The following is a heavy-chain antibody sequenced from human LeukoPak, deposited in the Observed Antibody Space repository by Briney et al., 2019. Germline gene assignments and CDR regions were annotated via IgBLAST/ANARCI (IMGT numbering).Heavy chain of an antibody. D-gene: IGHD6-19*01. CDR2: ISGSGGST. V-gene: IGHV3-23*01. Sequence: AGGSLRLSCAASGFTFSRYAMSWVRQAPGKGLEWVSAISGSGGSTYYADSVKGRFTISRDNSKNTLYLQMNSLRAEDTAVYYCAKDRSGYSSGWPSQYYYYMDVWGKGTTVTVSS. J-gene: IGHJ6*03. CDR1: GFTFSRYA. CDR3: AKDRSGYSSGWPSQYYYYMDV.